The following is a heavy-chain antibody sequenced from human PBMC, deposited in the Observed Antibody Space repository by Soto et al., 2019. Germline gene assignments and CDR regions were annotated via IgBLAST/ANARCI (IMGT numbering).Heavy chain of an antibody. J-gene: IGHJ3*02. Sequence: GGSLRLFCAASGFTFSSYAMSWVRQAPGKGLEWVSAISGSGGSTYYADSVKGRFTISRDNSKNALYLQMNSLRAEDTAVYYCAKDRPYGGVRGAFDIWGQGTMVTVSS. CDR3: AKDRPYGGVRGAFDI. CDR2: ISGSGGST. CDR1: GFTFSSYA. D-gene: IGHD2-8*02. V-gene: IGHV3-23*01.